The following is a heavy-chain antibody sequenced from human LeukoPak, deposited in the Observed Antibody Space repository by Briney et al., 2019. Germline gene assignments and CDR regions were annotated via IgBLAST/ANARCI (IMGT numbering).Heavy chain of an antibody. D-gene: IGHD3-22*01. CDR1: GYSFTSYW. J-gene: IGHJ3*02. Sequence: GESLKISCKGSGYSFTSYWIGWVRQMPGKGLEWMGIIYPGDSDTRYSPSFQGQVTISAAKSISTAYLQWSSLKASDTAMYYCTRQGGDYYDSSGYNAFDIWGQGTMVTVSS. V-gene: IGHV5-51*01. CDR3: TRQGGDYYDSSGYNAFDI. CDR2: IYPGDSDT.